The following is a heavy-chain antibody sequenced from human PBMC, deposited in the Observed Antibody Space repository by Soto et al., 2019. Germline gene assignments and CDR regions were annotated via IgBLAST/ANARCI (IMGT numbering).Heavy chain of an antibody. Sequence: PSETLSLTCTVSGGSISSSSYYWGWIRQPPGKGLEWIGSIYYSGSTYYNPSLKSRVTISVDTSKNQFSLKLSSVTAADTAVYYCARAARSYDFWSGYYERATYYCMDVWGQGTTVTVSS. CDR2: IYYSGST. CDR3: ARAARSYDFWSGYYERATYYCMDV. CDR1: GGSISSSSYY. V-gene: IGHV4-39*01. D-gene: IGHD3-3*01. J-gene: IGHJ6*02.